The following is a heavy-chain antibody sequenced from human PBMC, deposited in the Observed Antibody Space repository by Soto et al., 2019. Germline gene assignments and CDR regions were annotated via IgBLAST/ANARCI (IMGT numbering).Heavy chain of an antibody. V-gene: IGHV1-46*03. J-gene: IGHJ4*02. Sequence: QVLLEQSGAEVRRPGASVKISCQASGYPFSNYHMHWVRQAPGKGLEWMGMIDPDNGKTKFAQSLQGRVTMTRDTFTNSVYMELRALKSEDTAIYFCTRMSRSFYYWGQGSHVTVSS. CDR1: GYPFSNYH. CDR2: IDPDNGKT. CDR3: TRMSRSFYY.